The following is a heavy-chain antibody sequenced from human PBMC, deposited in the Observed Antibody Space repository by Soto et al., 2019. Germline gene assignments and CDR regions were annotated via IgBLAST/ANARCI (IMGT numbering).Heavy chain of an antibody. J-gene: IGHJ6*03. V-gene: IGHV3-23*01. CDR3: AKGFREQRPNKSLFFGGYYYYMDV. Sequence: EVQLLESGGGLVQPGGSLRLSCAASGLTFSSYAMSWVRQAPGKGLEWVSAISGSGGSTYYADSVKGRFTISRDNSKNTLYLQMNSLRAEDTAVYYCAKGFREQRPNKSLFFGGYYYYMDVWGKGTTVTVSS. CDR1: GLTFSSYA. CDR2: ISGSGGST. D-gene: IGHD6-25*01.